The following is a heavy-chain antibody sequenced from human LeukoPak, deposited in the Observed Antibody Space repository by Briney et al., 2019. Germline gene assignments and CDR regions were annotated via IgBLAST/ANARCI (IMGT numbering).Heavy chain of an antibody. CDR3: ARDGGLVRGVIIRGDYFDY. CDR2: ISGTGGST. CDR1: GFTFSTYA. Sequence: GGSLRLSCAASGFTFSTYAMTWVRQAPGKGLEWVSLISGTGGSTYYADSVKGRFTISRDNSKNTLYLQMNSLRAEDAAVYYCARDGGLVRGVIIRGDYFDYWGQGTLVTVSS. V-gene: IGHV3-23*01. D-gene: IGHD3-10*01. J-gene: IGHJ4*02.